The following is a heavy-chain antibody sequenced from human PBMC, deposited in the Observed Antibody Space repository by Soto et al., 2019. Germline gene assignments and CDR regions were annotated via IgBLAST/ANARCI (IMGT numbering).Heavy chain of an antibody. CDR1: GGTFSSLA. D-gene: IGHD4-17*01. CDR3: ASAPNYGVNSPYYFDY. J-gene: IGHJ4*02. Sequence: ASVKVSCKTSGGTFSSLAIFWVRQAPGQGLEWTGGLIPIFGSANYAQNFQGRVTITADKSTSTAYMELSSLRSEDTAVYYCASAPNYGVNSPYYFDYWGQGTLVTVSS. V-gene: IGHV1-69*06. CDR2: LIPIFGSA.